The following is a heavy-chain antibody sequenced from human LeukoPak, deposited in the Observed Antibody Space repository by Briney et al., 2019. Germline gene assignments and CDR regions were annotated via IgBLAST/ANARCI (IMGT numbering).Heavy chain of an antibody. CDR1: GGTFSSYA. Sequence: SVTVSCKASGGTFSSYAISWVRPAPGQGLEWMGGIIPIFGTANSAQKLQGRVTITADESTSTAYMELRSLRSDGTAVYYCARTTAMVSNYFDNWGQGTLVTVSS. V-gene: IGHV1-69*13. CDR3: ARTTAMVSNYFDN. J-gene: IGHJ4*02. CDR2: IIPIFGTA. D-gene: IGHD5-18*01.